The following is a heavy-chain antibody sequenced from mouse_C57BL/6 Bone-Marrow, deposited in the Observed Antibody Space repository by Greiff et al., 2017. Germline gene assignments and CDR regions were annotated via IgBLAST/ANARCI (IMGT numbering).Heavy chain of an antibody. D-gene: IGHD2-3*01. V-gene: IGHV1-69*01. CDR2: IDPSDIYT. CDR3: ARDGVVTTGPYAMDY. J-gene: IGHJ4*01. Sequence: QVQLQQPGAELVMPGASVKLSCKASGYTFTSYWMHWVKQRPGQGLEWIGEIDPSDIYTKYNQKFKGKSTLTVDKSSSTAYMQLTSLTSEDSAVYFCARDGVVTTGPYAMDYWGQGTSVTVSS. CDR1: GYTFTSYW.